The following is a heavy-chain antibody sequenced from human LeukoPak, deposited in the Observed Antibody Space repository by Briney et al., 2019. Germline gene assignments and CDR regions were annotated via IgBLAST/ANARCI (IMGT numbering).Heavy chain of an antibody. CDR3: ARGRPTVVTF. J-gene: IGHJ4*02. CDR2: ISYDGSNK. V-gene: IGHV3-30*04. Sequence: QPGGSLRLSCAASGFTFSSYAMHWVRQAPGKGLGWVAVISYDGSNKYYADSVKGRFTISRDNSKNTLYLQMNSLRAEDTAVYYCARGRPTVVTFWGQGTLVTVSS. D-gene: IGHD4-23*01. CDR1: GFTFSSYA.